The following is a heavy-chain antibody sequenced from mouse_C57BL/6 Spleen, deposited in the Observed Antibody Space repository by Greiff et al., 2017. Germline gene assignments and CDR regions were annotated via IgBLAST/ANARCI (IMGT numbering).Heavy chain of an antibody. CDR2: ISDGGSYT. CDR3: ARDLGTDAMDY. CDR1: GFTFSSYA. Sequence: EVKLVESGGGLVKPGGSLKLSCAASGFTFSSYAMSWVRQTPEKRLEWVATISDGGSYTYYPDNVKGRFTISRDNAKNNLYLQMSHLKSEDTAMYYCARDLGTDAMDYWGQGTSVTVSS. J-gene: IGHJ4*01. V-gene: IGHV5-4*01. D-gene: IGHD3-3*01.